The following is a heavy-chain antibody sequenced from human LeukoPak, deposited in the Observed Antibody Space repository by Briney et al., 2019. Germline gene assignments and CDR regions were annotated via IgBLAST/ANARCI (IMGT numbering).Heavy chain of an antibody. CDR1: GGSISSSSYS. J-gene: IGHJ4*02. CDR2: IYYSGST. V-gene: IGHV4-39*01. CDR3: ARRDGYNSYYFDY. D-gene: IGHD5-24*01. Sequence: SETLSLTCTVSGGSISSSSYSWGWIRQPPGKGLEWIGSIYYSGSTYYNPSLKSRVTISVDTSKNQFSLKLSSVTAADTAVYYCARRDGYNSYYFDYWGQGTLVTVSS.